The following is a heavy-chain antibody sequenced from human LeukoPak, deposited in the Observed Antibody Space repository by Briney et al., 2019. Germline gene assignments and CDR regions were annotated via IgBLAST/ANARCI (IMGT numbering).Heavy chain of an antibody. CDR1: GFTFSSYA. CDR3: AKDLSAFDH. V-gene: IGHV3-23*01. J-gene: IGHJ4*02. Sequence: PGGSLKLSCAASGFTFSSYAMSWVRQAPGKGLEWVSAITASGGSTYYADSVKGRFTISRDNSKNTLYLQMNSLRAEDTAVYYRAKDLSAFDHWGQGTLVTVSS. CDR2: ITASGGST.